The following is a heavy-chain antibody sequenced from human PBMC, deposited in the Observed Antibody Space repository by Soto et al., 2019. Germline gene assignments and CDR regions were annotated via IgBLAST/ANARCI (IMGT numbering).Heavy chain of an antibody. J-gene: IGHJ4*02. CDR1: GFTFSDYA. CDR2: MSGRGGSV. D-gene: IGHD6-13*01. Sequence: EVQLLESGGGLVQPGGSLRLSCAGSGFTFSDYAISGVRQAPGKGLEWVSAMSGRGGSVYYADSVKGRFTISRDNSKNTVYLQMSSLRGEDTAIYYCAKTFGSNWLLDYWGRGTLVTVSS. CDR3: AKTFGSNWLLDY. V-gene: IGHV3-23*01.